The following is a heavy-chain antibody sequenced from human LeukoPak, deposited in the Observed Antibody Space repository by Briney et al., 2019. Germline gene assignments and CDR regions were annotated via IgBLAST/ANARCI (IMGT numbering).Heavy chain of an antibody. J-gene: IGHJ4*01. CDR2: IYYSGST. V-gene: IGHV4-59*12. Sequence: SETLSLTCTVSGGSISSYYWSWIRQPPGKGLEWIGYIYYSGSTYYNPSLRSRVTISVDTSKNQFSLRLTSVTAADTAVYYCARDATGLGNYFDFWGHGTLVTVSS. CDR1: GGSISSYY. D-gene: IGHD7-27*01. CDR3: ARDATGLGNYFDF.